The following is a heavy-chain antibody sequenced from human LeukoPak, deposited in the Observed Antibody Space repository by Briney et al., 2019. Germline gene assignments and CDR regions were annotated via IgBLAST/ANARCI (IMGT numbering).Heavy chain of an antibody. J-gene: IGHJ5*02. Sequence: SETLSLTCSVSGGSISSSSYYWGCIRQPPGKGLEWIGSIYYSGTTYYNPSLKSRVTISIDTSKNQFSLKVASVTAADTAVYYCARTLGYCSSTRCSGIQNWFDPWGQGALVTVSS. CDR1: GGSISSSSYY. V-gene: IGHV4-39*01. CDR2: IYYSGTT. D-gene: IGHD2-2*01. CDR3: ARTLGYCSSTRCSGIQNWFDP.